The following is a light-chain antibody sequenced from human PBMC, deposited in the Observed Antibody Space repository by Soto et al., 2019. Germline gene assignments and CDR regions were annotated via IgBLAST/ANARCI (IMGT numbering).Light chain of an antibody. J-gene: IGKJ1*01. CDR2: AAS. V-gene: IGKV1-39*01. CDR1: QSLSSY. Sequence: DIQMTQSTSSLSASXXDRVTITCGASQSLSSYLHWYQQKPGKAPKXXIYAASNLQSGVPSRFSASGSGTDFTLTLNSLQPEDFATYYCQQGYSTPWTFGQGTKVDIK. CDR3: QQGYSTPWT.